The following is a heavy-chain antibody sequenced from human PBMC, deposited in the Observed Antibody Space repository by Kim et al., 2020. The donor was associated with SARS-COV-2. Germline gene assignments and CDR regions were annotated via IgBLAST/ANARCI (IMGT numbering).Heavy chain of an antibody. J-gene: IGHJ4*02. Sequence: SVKVSCKASGGTFSSYAISWVRQAPGQGLEWMGGIIPIFGTANYAQKFQGRVTITADESTSTAYMELSSLRSEDTAVYYCARDGGEVDYGDYVGESRSFDSWGQGTLVTVSS. CDR2: IIPIFGTA. CDR3: ARDGGEVDYGDYVGESRSFDS. D-gene: IGHD4-17*01. CDR1: GGTFSSYA. V-gene: IGHV1-69*13.